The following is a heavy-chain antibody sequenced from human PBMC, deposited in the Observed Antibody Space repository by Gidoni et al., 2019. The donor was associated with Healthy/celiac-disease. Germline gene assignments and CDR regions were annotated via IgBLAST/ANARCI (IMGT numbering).Heavy chain of an antibody. V-gene: IGHV4-34*01. D-gene: IGHD3-10*01. CDR1: GGSFSGYY. Sequence: QLQQWGAGLLKPSETLSLTXAVYGGSFSGYYWSWIRQPPGKGLEWIGEINHSGSTNYNPYXXSRXTISVXXSKXXXSLXXSSXXXADXXXYXXXRGXXXYGXXXWGXXTL. J-gene: IGHJ1*01. CDR3: XRGXXXYGXXX. CDR2: INHSGST.